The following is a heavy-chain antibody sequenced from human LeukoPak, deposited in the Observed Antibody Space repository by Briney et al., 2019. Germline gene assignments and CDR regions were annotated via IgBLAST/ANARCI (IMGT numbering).Heavy chain of an antibody. CDR3: ARGIRYSSSWYFDY. CDR2: IYHSGST. CDR1: GGSISSGGYS. Sequence: KTSETLSLTCAVSGGSISSGGYSWSWIRQPPGKGLEWIGYIYHSGSTYYNPSLKSRVTISVDRSKNQFSLKLSSVTAADTAVYYCARGIRYSSSWYFDYWGQGTLVTVSS. D-gene: IGHD6-13*01. J-gene: IGHJ4*02. V-gene: IGHV4-30-2*01.